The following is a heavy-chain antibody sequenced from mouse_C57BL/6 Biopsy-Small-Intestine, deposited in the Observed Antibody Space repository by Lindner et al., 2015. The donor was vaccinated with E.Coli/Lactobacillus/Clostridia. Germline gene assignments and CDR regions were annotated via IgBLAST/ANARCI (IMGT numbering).Heavy chain of an antibody. CDR1: GFTFSDYG. D-gene: IGHD1-1*01. CDR3: SRGTSGGMDY. V-gene: IGHV5-17*01. Sequence: VQLQESGGGLVKTGGSLKLSCAASGFTFSDYGMHWVRQAPEKGLEWVAYISSGSSTIHYADTVKGRFTISRDNAKNTLFLQMTSLRSEDTAMYYCSRGTSGGMDYWGQGTSVTVSS. CDR2: ISSGSSTI. J-gene: IGHJ4*01.